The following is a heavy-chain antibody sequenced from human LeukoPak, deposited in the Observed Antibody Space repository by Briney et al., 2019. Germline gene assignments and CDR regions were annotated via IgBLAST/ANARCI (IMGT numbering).Heavy chain of an antibody. CDR3: ARTASGNHFEY. D-gene: IGHD3-10*01. CDR2: LYSGGIT. CDR1: GFTVSTNH. J-gene: IGHJ4*02. Sequence: TGGSLRLSCAASGFTVSTNHMSWVRQAPGKGLEWVSFLYSGGITYDGDSVKGRFTISRDNSKNTLYLQMNSLRTEDTAVYYCARTASGNHFEYWGQGTLVTVS. V-gene: IGHV3-66*02.